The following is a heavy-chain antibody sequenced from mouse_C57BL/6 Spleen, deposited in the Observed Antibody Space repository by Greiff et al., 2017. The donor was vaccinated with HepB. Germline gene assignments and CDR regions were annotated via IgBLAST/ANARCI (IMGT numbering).Heavy chain of an antibody. J-gene: IGHJ1*03. Sequence: QVQLQQPGAELVRPGSSVKLSCKASGYTFTSYWMHWVTQRPIQGLEWIGNIDPSDSETHYNQKFKDKATLTVDKSSSTAYMQLSSLTSEDSAVYYCARRDYDYDGWYFDVWGTGTTVTVSS. D-gene: IGHD2-4*01. CDR1: GYTFTSYW. CDR3: ARRDYDYDGWYFDV. CDR2: IDPSDSET. V-gene: IGHV1-52*01.